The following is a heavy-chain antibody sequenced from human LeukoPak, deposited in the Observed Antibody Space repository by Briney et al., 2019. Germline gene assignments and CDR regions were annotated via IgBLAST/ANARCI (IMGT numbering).Heavy chain of an antibody. J-gene: IGHJ4*02. D-gene: IGHD5-24*01. CDR1: GFTVSSNY. V-gene: IGHV3-53*04. CDR3: ARMADGDYFDY. Sequence: PGGSLRLSCAASGFTVSSNYMSWFRQAPGKGLEWVSVIYSGGSTYYTDSVEGRFTISRHNSKYTLYLQMNSLRAEDTAVYYCARMADGDYFDYWGQGTPVTVSS. CDR2: IYSGGST.